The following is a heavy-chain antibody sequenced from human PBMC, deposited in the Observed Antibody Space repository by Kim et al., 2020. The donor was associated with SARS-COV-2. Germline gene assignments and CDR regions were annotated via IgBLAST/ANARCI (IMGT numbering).Heavy chain of an antibody. J-gene: IGHJ4*01. D-gene: IGHD3-22*01. CDR2: ISYDGSNK. Sequence: GGSLRLSCAASGFTFSSYGMHWVRQAPGKGLEWVAVISYDGSNKYYADSVKGRFTISRDNSKNTLYLQMNSLRAEDTAVYYCAKDLARYYDSSGYYAIDYWGQGTLVTASS. V-gene: IGHV3-30*18. CDR3: AKDLARYYDSSGYYAIDY. CDR1: GFTFSSYG.